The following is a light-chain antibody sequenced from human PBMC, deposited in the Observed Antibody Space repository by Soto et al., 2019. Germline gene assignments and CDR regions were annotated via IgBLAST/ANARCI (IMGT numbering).Light chain of an antibody. CDR2: EVT. CDR3: SSYTNVNTMV. J-gene: IGLJ2*01. V-gene: IGLV2-14*01. Sequence: QSALTQPASVSGSPGQSITISCTGTSSDVGGYNYVSWYQQHPGKAPKLMIYEVTTRPSGVSNRFSSSKSGNTASLTISGLQPEDEADYYCSSYTNVNTMVFGGGTKLTVL. CDR1: SSDVGGYNY.